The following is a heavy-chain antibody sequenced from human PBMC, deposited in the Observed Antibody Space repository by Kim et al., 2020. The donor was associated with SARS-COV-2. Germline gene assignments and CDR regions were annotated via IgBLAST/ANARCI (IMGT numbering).Heavy chain of an antibody. CDR2: ISTYTGDT. J-gene: IGHJ1*01. V-gene: IGHV1-18*04. D-gene: IGHD1-26*01. CDR3: ARVTVAWQGYGSPGGD. CDR1: GYTFSSYG. Sequence: ASVKVSCKASGYTFSSYGISWVRQAPGQGLEWVGWISTYTGDTNYAQNFQDRVTMTTDTSTSTAYMELRSLRSDDTAVYYCARVTVAWQGYGSPGGDWGQ.